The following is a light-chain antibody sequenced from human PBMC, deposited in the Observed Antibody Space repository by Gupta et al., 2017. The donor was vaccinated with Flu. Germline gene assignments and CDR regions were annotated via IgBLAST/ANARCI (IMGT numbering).Light chain of an antibody. CDR1: QSILYSSNNKNY. CDR3: QQYYSTPYT. Sequence: NCKSSQSILYSSNNKNYLAWYQQKPGQPPKLLIYWASTRKSGVPDRFSGSGPGTDFTLTISSLQAEDVAVYYCQQYYSTPYTFGQGTKLEIK. CDR2: WAS. J-gene: IGKJ2*01. V-gene: IGKV4-1*01.